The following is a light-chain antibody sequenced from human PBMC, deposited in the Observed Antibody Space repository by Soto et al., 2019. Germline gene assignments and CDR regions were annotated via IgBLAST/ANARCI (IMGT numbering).Light chain of an antibody. V-gene: IGKV1-27*01. Sequence: DVPMTQSPSSLSAFVGDRVTITCRASQGIAPYLAWFQQKPGKVPKLLIYATSILQSGVPSRFSGSGSGTDFTLTINSLQPEDVGTYYCQKYNSAPLTFGGGTKVEIK. CDR2: ATS. CDR1: QGIAPY. CDR3: QKYNSAPLT. J-gene: IGKJ4*01.